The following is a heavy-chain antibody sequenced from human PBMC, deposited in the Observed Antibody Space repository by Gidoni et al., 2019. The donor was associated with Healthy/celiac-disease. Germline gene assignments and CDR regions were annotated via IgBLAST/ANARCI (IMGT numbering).Heavy chain of an antibody. CDR3: ARQSIAAAGTVEY. V-gene: IGHV5-51*01. CDR1: GYSFTRYW. CDR2: IYPGDSDT. J-gene: IGHJ4*02. Sequence: EVQLVQSGAEVKTPGASLKISCTGSGYSFTRYWIGWVRQRPGKGLEWMGIIYPGDSDTRYSPSFQGQVTISADKSISTAYLQWSSLKASDTAMYYCARQSIAAAGTVEYWGQGTLVTVSS. D-gene: IGHD6-13*01.